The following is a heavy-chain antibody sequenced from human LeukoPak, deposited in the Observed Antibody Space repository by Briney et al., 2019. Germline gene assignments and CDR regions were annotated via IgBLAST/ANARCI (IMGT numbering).Heavy chain of an antibody. D-gene: IGHD4-11*01. CDR3: AKAAYSDYVNWFDP. V-gene: IGHV3-23*01. J-gene: IGHJ5*02. Sequence: GGSLRLSCAASGFTFSSHAMNWVRQAPGKGLEWVSSIGGIGASTYYADSVKGRFTISRDNSKNTLYLQMNSLRAEDTALYYCAKAAYSDYVNWFDPWGQGILVIVSS. CDR2: IGGIGAST. CDR1: GFTFSSHA.